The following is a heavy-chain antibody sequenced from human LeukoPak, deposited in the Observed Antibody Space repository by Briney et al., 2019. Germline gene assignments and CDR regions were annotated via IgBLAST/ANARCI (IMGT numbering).Heavy chain of an antibody. D-gene: IGHD3-10*01. J-gene: IGHJ6*03. Sequence: GASVKVSCKASGYTFTRYYMHWVRQAPGQGLEWMGIINPSGGSTNYAQKFQGRGTMTRDTSTNTVYMELSSLRSEDTAVYYCARGPSITMVRGGQWYYYMDVWGKGTTATISS. CDR2: INPSGGST. CDR3: ARGPSITMVRGGQWYYYMDV. CDR1: GYTFTRYY. V-gene: IGHV1-46*01.